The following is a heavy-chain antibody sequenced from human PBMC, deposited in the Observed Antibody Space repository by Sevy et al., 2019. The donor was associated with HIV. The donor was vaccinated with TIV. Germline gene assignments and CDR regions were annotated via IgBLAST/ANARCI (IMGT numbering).Heavy chain of an antibody. J-gene: IGHJ4*02. CDR2: VDPSAGNT. CDR3: VRADPDQHFDS. V-gene: IGHV1-46*01. CDR1: GDTFTNNY. Sequence: ASVKVSCKASGDTFTNNYIHWVRQAPGQGLEWMGMVDPSAGNTTYAQKFQGRVTMTRGTSTSILYMELGSLRSEDTAVYYCVRADPDQHFDSWGQGTLVTVSS.